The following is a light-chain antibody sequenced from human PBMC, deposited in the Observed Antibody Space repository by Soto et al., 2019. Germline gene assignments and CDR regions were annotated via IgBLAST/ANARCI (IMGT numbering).Light chain of an antibody. CDR1: QSISYY. CDR2: DAS. V-gene: IGKV1-5*01. J-gene: IGKJ1*01. Sequence: DIQMTQSPSSLSASVGDRVTITCRASQSISYYLNWYQHKPGKAPKLLIYDASSLESGVPSRFSGSGSGTEFTLTISSLQPDDFATYYCQQYNSWWTFGQGTKVDIK. CDR3: QQYNSWWT.